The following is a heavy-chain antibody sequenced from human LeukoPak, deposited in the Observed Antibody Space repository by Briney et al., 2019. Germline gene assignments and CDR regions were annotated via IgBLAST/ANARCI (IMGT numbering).Heavy chain of an antibody. CDR2: ISGSGGST. D-gene: IGHD3-22*01. CDR3: GKEGYYYDSSGYNYYYGMDV. J-gene: IGHJ6*01. CDR1: GFTFSRYA. Sequence: GGSLRLSCAASGFTFSRYAMSWLRQAPGKGLECVSAISGSGGSTYYADSVKGRFTISRDNSKNTLYLKMNSLRAEDTAVYYCGKEGYYYDSSGYNYYYGMDVWGQGATVTVSS. V-gene: IGHV3-23*01.